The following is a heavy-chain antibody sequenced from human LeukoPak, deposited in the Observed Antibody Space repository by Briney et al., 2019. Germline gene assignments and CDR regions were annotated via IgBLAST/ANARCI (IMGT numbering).Heavy chain of an antibody. D-gene: IGHD3-3*01. V-gene: IGHV4-59*01. CDR2: IYYGGST. Sequence: PSETLSLTCTVSGGSISSYYWSWIRQPPGKGLEWIGYIYYGGSTNYNPSLKSRVTISVDTSKNQFSLKVSSVTAADTAVYYCARAGGFLGYMDVWGKGTTVTVSS. J-gene: IGHJ6*03. CDR1: GGSISSYY. CDR3: ARAGGFLGYMDV.